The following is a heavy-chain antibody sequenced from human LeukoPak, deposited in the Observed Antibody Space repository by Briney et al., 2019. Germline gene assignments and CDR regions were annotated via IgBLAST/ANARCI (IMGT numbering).Heavy chain of an antibody. D-gene: IGHD2-2*02. J-gene: IGHJ4*02. CDR1: GGSISSGGYH. V-gene: IGHV4-30-2*01. Sequence: SETLSLTCTVSGGSISSGGYHWSWIWQPPGKGLEWIGYIYHSGSTYYNPSLKSRVTISVDRSKNQFSLKLSSVTAADTAVYYCARYQLLYERTLNNNFDYWGQGTLVTVSS. CDR3: ARYQLLYERTLNNNFDY. CDR2: IYHSGST.